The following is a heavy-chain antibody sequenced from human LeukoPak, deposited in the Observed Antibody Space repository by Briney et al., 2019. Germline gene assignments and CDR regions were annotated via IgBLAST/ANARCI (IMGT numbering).Heavy chain of an antibody. Sequence: GGSLRLSCAASGFTFRTYWMNWVRQAPGKGLVWVSRISRDGTTATYADSVRGRFTISRDNAKNTLYLQMNSLRAEDTAVYYCVRENEAAETDYSDSSGYYYFDYWGQGTLVTVSS. V-gene: IGHV3-74*03. D-gene: IGHD3-22*01. CDR1: GFTFRTYW. CDR2: ISRDGTTA. J-gene: IGHJ4*02. CDR3: VRENEAAETDYSDSSGYYYFDY.